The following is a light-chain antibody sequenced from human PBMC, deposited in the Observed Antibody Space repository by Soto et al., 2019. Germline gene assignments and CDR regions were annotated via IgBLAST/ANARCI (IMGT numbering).Light chain of an antibody. Sequence: QSVLTQPPSASGTPGQRVTISCSGSSSNIGSNTVNWYQQLPGMAPKLLIYSNNQRPSGVPDRFSGSKSGTSASLAISGLQSEDEADYYCAAWDDSLIWVFGGGTKLTVL. V-gene: IGLV1-44*01. CDR3: AAWDDSLIWV. J-gene: IGLJ3*02. CDR2: SNN. CDR1: SSNIGSNT.